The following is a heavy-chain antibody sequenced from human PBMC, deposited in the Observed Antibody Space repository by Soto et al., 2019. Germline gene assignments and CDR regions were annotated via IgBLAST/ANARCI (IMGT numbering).Heavy chain of an antibody. CDR2: ISAYNGNT. Sequence: QVQLVQSGAEVKKPGASVKVSCKASGYTFTSYGISWVRQAPGQGLEWMGWISAYNGNTNYAQKLQGRVTMTTDTTTSTAYMELRSLRSDDTAVYYCARDLVVVVAKGRDAFDIWGQGTMVTVSS. CDR3: ARDLVVVVAKGRDAFDI. D-gene: IGHD2-15*01. J-gene: IGHJ3*02. V-gene: IGHV1-18*01. CDR1: GYTFTSYG.